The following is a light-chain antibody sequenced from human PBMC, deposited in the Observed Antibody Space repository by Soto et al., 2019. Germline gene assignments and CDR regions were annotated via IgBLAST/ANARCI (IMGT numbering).Light chain of an antibody. CDR1: QSVSSSY. CDR2: GAS. CDR3: EQYGSSPWT. V-gene: IGKV3-20*01. Sequence: EIVLTQSPGTLSLSPGDRATLSCRASQSVSSSYLAWYQQRPGQAPGLLIYGASSRATGIPDRFSGSGSGTDFTLTISRLEPEDFAVYYCEQYGSSPWTFGQGTKVEVK. J-gene: IGKJ1*01.